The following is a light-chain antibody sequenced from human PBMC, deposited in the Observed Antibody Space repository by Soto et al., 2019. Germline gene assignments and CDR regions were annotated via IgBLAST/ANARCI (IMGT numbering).Light chain of an antibody. CDR2: KAS. J-gene: IGKJ2*01. CDR1: QTISSW. CDR3: QQSYSHPMYT. Sequence: DIQMTQSPSTLSGSVGDRVTITCRASQTISSWLAWYQQKPGKAPKLLIYKASTLKSGVPSRFSGSGSGTEFTLTISSLQPDDFATYYCQQSYSHPMYTFGQGTK. V-gene: IGKV1-5*03.